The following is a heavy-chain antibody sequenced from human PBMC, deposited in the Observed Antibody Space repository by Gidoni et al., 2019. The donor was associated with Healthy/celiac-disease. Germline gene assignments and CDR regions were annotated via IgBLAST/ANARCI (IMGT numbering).Heavy chain of an antibody. J-gene: IGHJ4*02. D-gene: IGHD5-18*01. CDR2: ISWNRGSI. V-gene: IGHV3-9*01. CDR1: GFTFDDYA. Sequence: DVQLVESGGGLVQPGRSLRLSFAASGFTFDDYAMHWVRQAPGKGLEWVSGISWNRGSIGYADSVKGRFTISRDNAKNSLYLQMNSLRAEDTALYYCATSPGYSYGAYWGQGTLVTVSS. CDR3: ATSPGYSYGAY.